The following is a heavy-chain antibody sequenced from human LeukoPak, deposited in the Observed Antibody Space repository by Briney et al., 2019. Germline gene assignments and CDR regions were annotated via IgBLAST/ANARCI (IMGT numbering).Heavy chain of an antibody. V-gene: IGHV3-74*01. CDR1: GFTLSSYW. J-gene: IGHJ4*02. Sequence: GGSLRLSCAAPGFTLSSYWMHWVRQGPGKGLVWVSRINSDGNSISYADSVKGRFTISRDNAKNTLYLQMDSLRAEDTAVFYCVRSGGYAYFDYWGQGTPVTVTS. CDR2: INSDGNSI. D-gene: IGHD3-16*01. CDR3: VRSGGYAYFDY.